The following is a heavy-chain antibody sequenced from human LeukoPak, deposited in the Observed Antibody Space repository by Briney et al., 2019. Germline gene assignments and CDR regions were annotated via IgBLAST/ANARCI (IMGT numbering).Heavy chain of an antibody. CDR2: ISPYNGNT. V-gene: IGHV1-18*01. D-gene: IGHD5-24*01. CDR1: GYSFTSSG. J-gene: IGHJ4*02. Sequence: ASVKVSCKASGYSFTSSGISWVRQAPGQGLEWMGWISPYNGNTNYVQKFQGRVTMTTDTSTSTAYTELRSLRSDDTAVYYCATMHRVEYYFDYWGQGTLVTVSS. CDR3: ATMHRVEYYFDY.